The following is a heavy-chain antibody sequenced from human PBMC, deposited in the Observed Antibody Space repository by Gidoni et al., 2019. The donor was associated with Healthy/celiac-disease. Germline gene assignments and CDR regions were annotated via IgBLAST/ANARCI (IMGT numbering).Heavy chain of an antibody. J-gene: IGHJ4*02. D-gene: IGHD3-22*01. CDR2: IYHSGST. CDR3: ARENEYYDSSGYSPFDY. V-gene: IGHV4-38-2*02. Sequence: IRQPPGKGLEWIGSIYHSGSTYYNPSLKSRVTISVDTSKNQFSLKLRSVTAADTAVYYCARENEYYDSSGYSPFDYWGQGTLVTVSS.